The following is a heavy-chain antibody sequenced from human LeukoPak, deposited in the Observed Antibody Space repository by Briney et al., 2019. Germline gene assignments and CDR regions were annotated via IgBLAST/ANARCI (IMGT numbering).Heavy chain of an antibody. CDR3: ARDRGFGELYYYYYGMDV. CDR2: ISAYNGNT. D-gene: IGHD3-10*01. Sequence: ASVKVSCKASGYTFTSYGISWVRQAPGQGLEWMGWISAYNGNTNYAQKLQGRVTMTTDTSTSTAYMELRSLRSDDTAVYYCARDRGFGELYYYYYGMDVWGQGTTVTVSS. J-gene: IGHJ6*02. V-gene: IGHV1-18*01. CDR1: GYTFTSYG.